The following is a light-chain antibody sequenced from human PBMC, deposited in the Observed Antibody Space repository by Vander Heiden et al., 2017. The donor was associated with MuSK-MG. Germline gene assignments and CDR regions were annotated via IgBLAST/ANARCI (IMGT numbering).Light chain of an antibody. V-gene: IGKV1-39*01. CDR2: TAS. CDR1: QPIGTD. J-gene: IGKJ1*01. CDR3: QQTYSVPST. Sequence: DIQMTQSPACVSTAVGERVTITCRASQPIGTDLKWYQQKAGKAPHLLILTASNLHRGVPSRFSGSGSGPDFTLTIISLQPADLATYFCQQTYSVPSTFGQGTKVEV.